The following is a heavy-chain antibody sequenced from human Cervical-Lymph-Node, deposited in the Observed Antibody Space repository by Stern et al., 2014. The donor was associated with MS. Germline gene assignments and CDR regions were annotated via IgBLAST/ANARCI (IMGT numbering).Heavy chain of an antibody. Sequence: QVQLQESGPGLVKPSQTLSLTCAVTGGSISSTEYYWSWIRQSPGQGLEWIGYIHNSGTTYYNSSLKSRVTIAVDTSKNQFSLKLRSVTAADTAVYYCPRDAAGYSLIFGYWGRGALVTVSS. D-gene: IGHD6-13*01. J-gene: IGHJ4*02. CDR2: IHNSGTT. CDR3: PRDAAGYSLIFGY. CDR1: GGSISSTEYY. V-gene: IGHV4-30-4*01.